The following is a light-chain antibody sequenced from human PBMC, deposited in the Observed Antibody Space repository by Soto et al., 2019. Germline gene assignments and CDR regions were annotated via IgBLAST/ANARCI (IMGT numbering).Light chain of an antibody. CDR2: GNN. J-gene: IGLJ2*01. CDR3: QSYDTGLRGMI. V-gene: IGLV1-40*01. Sequence: QTVVTQPPSVSGAPGQRVTISCTGTSSNIGADYNVHWYRQLPGTAPKLLIYGNNHRPSWVPDRFSGSKSGPSASLAITGLQTEDEADYYCQSYDTGLRGMIFGGGTKLTVL. CDR1: SSNIGADYN.